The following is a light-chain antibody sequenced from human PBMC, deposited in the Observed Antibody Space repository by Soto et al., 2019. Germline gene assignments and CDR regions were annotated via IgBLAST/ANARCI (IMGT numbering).Light chain of an antibody. CDR3: GTWDISLSAVV. J-gene: IGLJ2*01. V-gene: IGLV1-51*01. Sequence: QSVLTQPPSVSAAPGQKVTISCSGSTSNIGKNYVSWYQLLPGTAPKLLIYDNDKRPSGIPDRFSGSKSGTSATLGITGLQTGDEADYSCGTWDISLSAVVFGGGTQLTVL. CDR1: TSNIGKNY. CDR2: DND.